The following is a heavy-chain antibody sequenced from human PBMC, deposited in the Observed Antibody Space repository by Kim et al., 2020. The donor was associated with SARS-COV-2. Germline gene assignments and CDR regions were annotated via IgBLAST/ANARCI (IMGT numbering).Heavy chain of an antibody. V-gene: IGHV1-69*04. D-gene: IGHD3-10*01. CDR1: GGTFSSYA. Sequence: SVKVSCKASGGTFSSYAISWVRQAPGQGLEWMGRIIPILGIANYAQKFQGRVTITADKSTSTAYMELSSLRSEDTAVYYCARRGDYYGSGSYDYWGQGTLVTVSS. CDR2: IIPILGIA. CDR3: ARRGDYYGSGSYDY. J-gene: IGHJ4*02.